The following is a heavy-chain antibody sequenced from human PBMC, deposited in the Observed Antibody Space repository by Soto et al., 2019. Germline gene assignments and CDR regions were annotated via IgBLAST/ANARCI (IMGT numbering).Heavy chain of an antibody. V-gene: IGHV3-11*06. CDR1: GFTFSDYY. CDR3: ASYEAAGNSGYYGMDV. J-gene: IGHJ6*02. D-gene: IGHD6-13*01. CDR2: ISSSSSYT. Sequence: GGSLRLSCAASGFTFSDYYMSWIRQAPGKGLEWVSYISSSSSYTNYADSVKGRFTISRDNAKNSLYLQMNSLRAEDTAVYYCASYEAAGNSGYYGMDVWGQGTTLTVSS.